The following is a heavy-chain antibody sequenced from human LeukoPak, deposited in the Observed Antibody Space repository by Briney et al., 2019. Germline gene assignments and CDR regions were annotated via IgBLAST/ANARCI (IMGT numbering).Heavy chain of an antibody. Sequence: ASVKVSCQASGYTFTSYGICWVRQAPGQGLEWVGWISAYNGNSNYAQMLQVRVTMNTDTSRCTAYMELRSLRSDYTAVYYCAREQGIGVYSSSWYSNFVYWGQGTLVTVSS. CDR1: GYTFTSYG. CDR3: AREQGIGVYSSSWYSNFVY. D-gene: IGHD6-13*01. V-gene: IGHV1-18*01. J-gene: IGHJ4*02. CDR2: ISAYNGNS.